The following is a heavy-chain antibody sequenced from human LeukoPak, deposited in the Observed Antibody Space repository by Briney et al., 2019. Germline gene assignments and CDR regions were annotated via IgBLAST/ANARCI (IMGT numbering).Heavy chain of an antibody. D-gene: IGHD5-12*01. CDR3: ARLGGYDNYYYYGMDV. J-gene: IGHJ6*04. CDR2: IYPGDSDT. CDR1: GYSFSSYW. V-gene: IGHV5-51*01. Sequence: GESLKISCKGSGYSFSSYWIAWVRQMPGKGLEWMGTIYPGDSDTRYSPSFQGQVSISADKSISTAYLQWSSLKASDSAMYYCARLGGYDNYYYYGMDVWGKGTTVTVSS.